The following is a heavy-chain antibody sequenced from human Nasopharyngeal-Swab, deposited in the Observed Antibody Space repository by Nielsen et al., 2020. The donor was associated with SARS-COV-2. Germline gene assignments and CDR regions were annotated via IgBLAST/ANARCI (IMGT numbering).Heavy chain of an antibody. CDR1: GGSISSYY. V-gene: IGHV4-59*01. CDR3: ARGYGRGYFDY. Sequence: SETLSLTYTVSGGSISSYYWSWIRQPPGKGLEWIGYIYYSGSTNYNPSLKSRVTISVDTSKNQFSLKLSSVTAADTAVYYCARGYGRGYFDYWGQGTLVTVSS. CDR2: IYYSGST. D-gene: IGHD5-18*01. J-gene: IGHJ4*02.